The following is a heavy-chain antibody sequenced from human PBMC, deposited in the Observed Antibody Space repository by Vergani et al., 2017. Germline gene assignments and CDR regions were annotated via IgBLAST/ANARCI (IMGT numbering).Heavy chain of an antibody. V-gene: IGHV1-46*03. Sequence: QVQLVQSGAEVKKPGASVKVSCEASGYTFTTHAIHWVRQAPGQGLEWMGRIIPTSDITTYAQNFQGRVTMTRDTSTSTVYMELSSLRSEDTAVYFCIRGGQVNTGLAPWGYWGQGTLFTVSP. CDR3: IRGGQVNTGLAPWGY. CDR1: GYTFTTHA. D-gene: IGHD3-16*01. CDR2: IIPTSDIT. J-gene: IGHJ4*02.